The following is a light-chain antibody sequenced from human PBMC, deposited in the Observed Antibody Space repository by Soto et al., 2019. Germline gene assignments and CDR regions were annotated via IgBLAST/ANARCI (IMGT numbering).Light chain of an antibody. CDR2: KAS. V-gene: IGKV1-5*03. Sequence: DIQMTQSPSTLSGSVGDRVTITCRASQTISSWLAWYQQKPGKAPKLLIYKASTLKSGVPSRFSGSGSGTEFTLTINNLQPEDFGTYYCHLTHNTLIYTFGQGTKVEIK. J-gene: IGKJ2*01. CDR1: QTISSW. CDR3: HLTHNTLIYT.